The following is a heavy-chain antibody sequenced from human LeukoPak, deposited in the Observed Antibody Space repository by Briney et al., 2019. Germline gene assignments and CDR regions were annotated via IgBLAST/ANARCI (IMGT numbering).Heavy chain of an antibody. CDR3: ARDPLLWELPSDY. Sequence: GGSLRLSCAASGFTFSTFWMHWVRQAPGKVLMWVSQINNDGSDTKYADSVKGRFTISRDNAKNTLYLQMNSLRAEDTAVYYCARDPLLWELPSDYWGQGTLVTVSS. V-gene: IGHV3-74*03. J-gene: IGHJ4*02. CDR1: GFTFSTFW. CDR2: INNDGSDT. D-gene: IGHD1-26*01.